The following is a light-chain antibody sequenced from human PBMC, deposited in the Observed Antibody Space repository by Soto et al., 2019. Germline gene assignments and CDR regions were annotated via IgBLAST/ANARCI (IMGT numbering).Light chain of an antibody. CDR1: QSVSSSY. V-gene: IGKV3-20*01. CDR3: QQYGSSPPMYT. CDR2: GAS. Sequence: EIVLTQSPGTLSLSPGERATLSCRASQSVSSSYLAWYQQKPGQAPRLLIYGASSRATGIPDRFSGSGSGXXXXXXXXRXEPEDFAVYYCQQYGSSPPMYTFGQGTKLEIK. J-gene: IGKJ2*01.